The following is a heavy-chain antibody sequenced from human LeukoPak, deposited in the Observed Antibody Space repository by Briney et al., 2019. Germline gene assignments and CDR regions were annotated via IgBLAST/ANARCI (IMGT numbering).Heavy chain of an antibody. CDR1: GYTFTSYD. CDR2: MNPNSGNT. Sequence: ASVKVSCKASGYTFTSYDINWVRQATGQGLEWMGWMNPNSGNTGYAQKFQGRVTMTRNTSISTAYMELSSLRSEDTAVYYCARGGMLYYDFWSGYDYWGQGTLVTVSS. J-gene: IGHJ4*02. D-gene: IGHD3-3*01. V-gene: IGHV1-8*01. CDR3: ARGGMLYYDFWSGYDY.